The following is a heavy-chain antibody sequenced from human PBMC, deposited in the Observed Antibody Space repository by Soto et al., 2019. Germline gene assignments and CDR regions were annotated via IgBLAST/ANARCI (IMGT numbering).Heavy chain of an antibody. CDR1: GGTFSRYT. CDR2: VVTKTGSI. V-gene: IGHV1-69*08. J-gene: IGHJ4*02. D-gene: IGHD1-20*01. Sequence: QVQLVPSGAEVKKPGSAVKVSCKAPGGTFSRYTMNWVRQAPGQGLEWMGRVVTKTGSINYIRKLQGRLTLTADKHTRTAFLAVSSLRPEDTAGYYCTRGGRTSNCNDENFDYWGQGTQVTVSS. CDR3: TRGGRTSNCNDENFDY.